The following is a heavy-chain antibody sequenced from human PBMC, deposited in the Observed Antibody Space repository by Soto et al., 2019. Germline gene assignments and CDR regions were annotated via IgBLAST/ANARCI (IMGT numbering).Heavy chain of an antibody. Sequence: GGSLRLSCAASGFTFSSFWMHWVRQAPGKGLVWVSRINNDESSTAYADSVKGRFTISRDNAKSTLYLQVTSLRAEDTAVYYCARDPLIGNTDYGLDVWGQGTTVTVSS. CDR2: INNDESST. J-gene: IGHJ6*02. CDR1: GFTFSSFW. V-gene: IGHV3-74*01. CDR3: ARDPLIGNTDYGLDV. D-gene: IGHD2-21*01.